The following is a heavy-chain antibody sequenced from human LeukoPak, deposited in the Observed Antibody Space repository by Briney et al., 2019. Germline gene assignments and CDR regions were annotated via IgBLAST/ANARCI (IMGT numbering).Heavy chain of an antibody. Sequence: PSETLSLTCTVSGYSISSGYYWGWIRQPPGKGLEWIGSIYHSGSTYYNPSLKSRVTISVDTSKNQFSLKLSSVTAADTAVYYCASPSSMTNYYYYYYMDVWGKGTTVTVSS. CDR1: GYSISSGYY. CDR2: IYHSGST. CDR3: ASPSSMTNYYYYYYMDV. D-gene: IGHD2-8*01. V-gene: IGHV4-38-2*02. J-gene: IGHJ6*03.